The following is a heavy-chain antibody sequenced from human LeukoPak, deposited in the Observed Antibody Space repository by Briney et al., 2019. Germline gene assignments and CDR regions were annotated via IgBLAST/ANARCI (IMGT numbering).Heavy chain of an antibody. CDR2: ISTNGNT. CDR3: AREGSDF. CDR1: GGSISSYY. D-gene: IGHD3-10*01. Sequence: SEALSLTCTVSGGSISSYYWSWIRQPAGKGLEWIGRISTNGNTNYSPSLNSRVTMSLDTSKNQFSLELTSVTAADTAVYYCAREGSDFWGQGTLVTVSS. V-gene: IGHV4-4*07. J-gene: IGHJ4*02.